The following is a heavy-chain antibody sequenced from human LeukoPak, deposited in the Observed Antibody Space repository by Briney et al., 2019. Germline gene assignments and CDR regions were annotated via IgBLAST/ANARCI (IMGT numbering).Heavy chain of an antibody. J-gene: IGHJ4*02. CDR3: ARGRGIVVEGLDY. Sequence: GGSLRLSCAASGFTFSSYGMHWVRQAPGKGLEWVSSISSSSSYIYYADSVKGRFTISRDNAKNSLYLQMNSLRAEDTAVYYCARGRGIVVEGLDYWGQGTLVTVSS. D-gene: IGHD2-2*01. CDR1: GFTFSSYG. CDR2: ISSSSSYI. V-gene: IGHV3-21*01.